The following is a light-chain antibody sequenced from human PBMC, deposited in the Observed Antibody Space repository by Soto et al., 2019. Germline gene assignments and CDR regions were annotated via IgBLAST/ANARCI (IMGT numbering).Light chain of an antibody. V-gene: IGKV3D-15*01. CDR2: GAS. Sequence: EIVMTQSPATLSVSPGTRATLSCRASQSVSSNLAWYQQKPGQTPRLLIYGASNRATGIPARFTGGGSGTDFTLTISSLQSEDFAVYYCQHYNNWPLTFGGGTKVDI. J-gene: IGKJ4*01. CDR1: QSVSSN. CDR3: QHYNNWPLT.